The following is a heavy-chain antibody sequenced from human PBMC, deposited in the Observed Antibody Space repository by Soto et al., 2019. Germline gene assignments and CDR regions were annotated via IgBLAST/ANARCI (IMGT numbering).Heavy chain of an antibody. J-gene: IGHJ6*02. D-gene: IGHD2-15*01. Sequence: EVQLVESGGVVVQPGGSLRLSCAASGFTYDDYTMHWVRQAPGKGLEWVSLISWDGGSTYYADSVKGRFTISRDNSKNSLYLQMNSLRTEDTALYYCAKDQYCSAGSCYSLVSYYYGMDVWGQGTTVTVSS. V-gene: IGHV3-43*01. CDR1: GFTYDDYT. CDR3: AKDQYCSAGSCYSLVSYYYGMDV. CDR2: ISWDGGST.